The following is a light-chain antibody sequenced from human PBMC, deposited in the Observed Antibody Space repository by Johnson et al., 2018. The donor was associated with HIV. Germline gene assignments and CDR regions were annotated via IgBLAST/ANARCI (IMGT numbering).Light chain of an antibody. CDR2: DDN. J-gene: IGLJ1*01. CDR1: SSNIGNNY. CDR3: GTWDSSVSGFV. V-gene: IGLV1-51*01. Sequence: QPVLTQPPSVSAAPGQKVTISCSGSSSNIGNNYVSWYQQLPGTAPKVLIYDDNKRPSGIPDRVSGSKSGTSATLGITGLQTGDEAYYYCGTWDSSVSGFVFGTGTRVTVL.